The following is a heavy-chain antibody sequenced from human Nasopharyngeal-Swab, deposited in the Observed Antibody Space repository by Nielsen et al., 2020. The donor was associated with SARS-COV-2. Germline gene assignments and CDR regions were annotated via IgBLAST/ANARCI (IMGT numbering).Heavy chain of an antibody. CDR1: GFTFSDYY. CDR3: ARGGMITFGGVIADAFDI. D-gene: IGHD3-16*02. Sequence: GESLKISCAASGFTFSDYYMSWIRQAPGKGLEWVSYISSSGSTIYYADSVKGRFTISRDNAKNSLYLQMNSLRAGDTAVYYCARGGMITFGGVIADAFDIWGQGTMVTVSS. J-gene: IGHJ3*02. CDR2: ISSSGSTI. V-gene: IGHV3-11*04.